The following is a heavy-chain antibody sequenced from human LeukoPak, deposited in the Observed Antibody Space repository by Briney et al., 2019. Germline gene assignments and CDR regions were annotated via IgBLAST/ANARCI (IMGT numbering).Heavy chain of an antibody. V-gene: IGHV1-2*02. CDR3: GKSTGSGFDP. D-gene: IGHD1-14*01. J-gene: IGHJ5*02. Sequence: GASVKVSCKASGYTFTGSYIHWVRQAPGQGLEYMGWINPNSGGTGYAQNFQGRVTMTRDTSISTAYMELSWLRSDDTAVYFCGKSTGSGFDPWGQGTLVTVSS. CDR2: INPNSGGT. CDR1: GYTFTGSY.